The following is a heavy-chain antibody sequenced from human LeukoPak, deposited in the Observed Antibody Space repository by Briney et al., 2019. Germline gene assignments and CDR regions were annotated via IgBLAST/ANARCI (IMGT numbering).Heavy chain of an antibody. Sequence: SETLSLTCAVYGGSFSGYYWSWIRQPPGKGLEWIGEINHSGSTNYNPSLKSRVTISVDTSKNQFSLKLSSVTAADTAVYYCARWLRIETYSSNWDYYYYMDVWGKGTTVTVSS. CDR2: INHSGST. CDR1: GGSFSGYY. V-gene: IGHV4-34*01. J-gene: IGHJ6*03. CDR3: ARWLRIETYSSNWDYYYYMDV. D-gene: IGHD6-13*01.